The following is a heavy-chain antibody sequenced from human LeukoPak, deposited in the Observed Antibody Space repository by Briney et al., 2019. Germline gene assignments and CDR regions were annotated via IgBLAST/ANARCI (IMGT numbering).Heavy chain of an antibody. D-gene: IGHD2-15*01. CDR1: GGTFTCYA. CDR3: AREARVAATRYWFVP. Sequence: SVTVSLKSSGGTFTCYAISWVRQPPAQGLEWVGGSSPIFGTANYAQKFQGRVTITADKSTSTASMELSSLRSEDTGVYYCAREARVAATRYWFVPWGRGTQVSVSS. CDR2: SSPIFGTA. J-gene: IGHJ5*02. V-gene: IGHV1-69*06.